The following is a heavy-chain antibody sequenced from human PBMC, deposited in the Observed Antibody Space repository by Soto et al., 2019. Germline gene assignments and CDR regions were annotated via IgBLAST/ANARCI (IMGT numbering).Heavy chain of an antibody. CDR2: ISYDGSNK. J-gene: IGHJ4*02. CDR1: GFTFTNYG. V-gene: IGHV3-30*03. CDR3: ARDKSNSWTFDY. D-gene: IGHD3-3*01. Sequence: PGGSLRLSCAASGFTFTNYGMHWVRQAPGKGLEWVAVISYDGSNKYYADSVKGRFTISKDNSKNTLYLQMNSLRGEDTAMYYCARDKSNSWTFDYWGQGTLVTVSS.